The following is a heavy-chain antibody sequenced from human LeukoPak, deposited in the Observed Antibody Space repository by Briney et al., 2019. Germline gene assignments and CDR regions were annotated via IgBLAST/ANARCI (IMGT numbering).Heavy chain of an antibody. Sequence: GGSLRLSCTASGFTFSNYAMSWVRQAPGKGLEWVGFIRSKAYGGTTEYAASVKGRFTISRDDSKSIAYLQMNSLKTEDTAVYYCTRELRWYFDYWGQGTLVTVSS. V-gene: IGHV3-49*04. CDR3: TRELRWYFDY. CDR2: IRSKAYGGTT. D-gene: IGHD4-23*01. CDR1: GFTFSNYA. J-gene: IGHJ4*02.